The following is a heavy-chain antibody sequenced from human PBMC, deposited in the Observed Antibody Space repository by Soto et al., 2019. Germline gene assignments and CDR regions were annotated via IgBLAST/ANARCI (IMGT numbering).Heavy chain of an antibody. V-gene: IGHV4-39*01. CDR1: GGSISSSSYY. Sequence: SETLSLTCTVSGGSISSSSYYWGWKRQPPGKGLEWIGSIYYSGSTYYNPSLKSRVTISVDTSKNQFSLKLSSVTAADTAVYYCARPHGYNWNYFVGLDDLDVWGKGTTVTVSS. D-gene: IGHD1-7*01. CDR3: ARPHGYNWNYFVGLDDLDV. CDR2: IYYSGST. J-gene: IGHJ6*04.